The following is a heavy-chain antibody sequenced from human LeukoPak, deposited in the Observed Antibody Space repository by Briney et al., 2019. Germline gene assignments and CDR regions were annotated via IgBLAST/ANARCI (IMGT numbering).Heavy chain of an antibody. D-gene: IGHD1-7*01. J-gene: IGHJ5*02. CDR2: IKRDGSEK. Sequence: EWVSNIKRDGSEKYYVDSVKGRFTISREKAKNSLFLQMSSLTAEDTAVYYCARGQTTFGPWGQGTLVTVSS. CDR3: ARGQTTFGP. V-gene: IGHV3-7*01.